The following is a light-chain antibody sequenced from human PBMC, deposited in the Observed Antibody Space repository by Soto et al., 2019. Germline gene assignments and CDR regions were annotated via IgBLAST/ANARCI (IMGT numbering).Light chain of an antibody. CDR1: ESISRN. Sequence: EIVMTQCPATLSVSPGERVTLSCRASESISRNLAWYQQKPGQAPRLLIYGASSRDTGVPARFSGGGSGTEFTLTISSLQSEDSAVNFWEPYKICPLFTLGPLTNADIK. J-gene: IGKJ3*01. CDR2: GAS. CDR3: EPYKICPLFT. V-gene: IGKV3-15*01.